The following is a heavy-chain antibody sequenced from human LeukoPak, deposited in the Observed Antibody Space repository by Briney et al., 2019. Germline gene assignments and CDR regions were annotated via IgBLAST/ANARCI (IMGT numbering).Heavy chain of an antibody. Sequence: ASVKVSCKASGYTFTSYGISWVQQAPGQGLEWMGWISAYNGDTNYAQKLQGRVTMTTDTSTSTAYMELRSLRSDDTAVYYCARDRPDSYGPRPFDYWGQGTLVTISS. J-gene: IGHJ4*02. CDR2: ISAYNGDT. CDR1: GYTFTSYG. D-gene: IGHD5-18*01. CDR3: ARDRPDSYGPRPFDY. V-gene: IGHV1-18*01.